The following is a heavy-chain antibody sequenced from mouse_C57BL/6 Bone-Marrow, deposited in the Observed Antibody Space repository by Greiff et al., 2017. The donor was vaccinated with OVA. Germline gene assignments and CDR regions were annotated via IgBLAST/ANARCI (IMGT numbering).Heavy chain of an antibody. CDR2: IYPRSGNT. V-gene: IGHV1-81*01. J-gene: IGHJ2*01. CDR1: GYTFTSYG. D-gene: IGHD2-12*01. Sequence: QVQLKESGAELARPGASVKLSCKASGYTFTSYGISWVKQRTGQGLEWIGEIYPRSGNTYYNEKFKGKATLTADKSSSTAYMELRSLTSEDSAVYFCARRGLLSLYYFDYWGQGTTLTVSS. CDR3: ARRGLLSLYYFDY.